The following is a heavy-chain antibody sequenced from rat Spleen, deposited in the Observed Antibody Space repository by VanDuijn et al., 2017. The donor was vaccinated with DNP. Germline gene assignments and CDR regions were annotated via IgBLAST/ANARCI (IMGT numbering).Heavy chain of an antibody. Sequence: EVQLVESGGGLVQPGRSLKLSCAASGFTFSDYNMAWVRQAPKKGLEWVATIIYDGSRTYYRDSVKGRFTISRDNAKNTLYLQMNSLRSEDTATYYCARLPGYNGFAYWGQGTLVTVSS. CDR1: GFTFSDYN. V-gene: IGHV5S10*01. J-gene: IGHJ3*01. D-gene: IGHD1-4*01. CDR2: IIYDGSRT. CDR3: ARLPGYNGFAY.